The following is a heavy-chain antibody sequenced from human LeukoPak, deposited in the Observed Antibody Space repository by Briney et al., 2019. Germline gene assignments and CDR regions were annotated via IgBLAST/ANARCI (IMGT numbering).Heavy chain of an antibody. CDR2: IHPNSSGT. D-gene: IGHD6-19*01. Sequence: ASVKVSCKASGYTFTGYYLHWVRQAPGQGLEWMGWIHPNSSGTNYAQKFQGMVTMTRDTSISTAYMELSSLRSDDTAVYFCARLASVPGWGQGTLVTVSS. CDR1: GYTFTGYY. V-gene: IGHV1-2*02. J-gene: IGHJ1*01. CDR3: ARLASVPG.